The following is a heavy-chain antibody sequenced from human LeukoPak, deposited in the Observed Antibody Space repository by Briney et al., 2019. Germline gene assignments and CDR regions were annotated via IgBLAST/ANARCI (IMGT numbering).Heavy chain of an antibody. Sequence: PGGSLRLSCAASGFSFSNYAMHWVRQAPGKGLEWVSAISGSGGSTYYADSVKGRFTISRDNSKNTLHLQMNSLRAEDTAAYYCAQSSGWYQAFDYWGQGTLVTVSS. CDR1: GFSFSNYA. CDR3: AQSSGWYQAFDY. D-gene: IGHD6-19*01. J-gene: IGHJ4*02. V-gene: IGHV3-23*01. CDR2: ISGSGGST.